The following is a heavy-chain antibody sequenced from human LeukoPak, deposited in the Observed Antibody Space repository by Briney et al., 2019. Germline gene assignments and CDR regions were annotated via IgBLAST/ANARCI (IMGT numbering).Heavy chain of an antibody. V-gene: IGHV1-69*04. CDR2: IIPILGIA. J-gene: IGHJ4*02. CDR1: GGTFSSYA. D-gene: IGHD2-8*01. Sequence: SVKVSCKASGGTFSSYAISWVRQAPGQGLEWMGRIIPILGIANYAQKFQGRVTITADKSTSTAYMELSSLRSEDTAVYYCARDPDMLVSGPTGPDYWGQGTLVTVSS. CDR3: ARDPDMLVSGPTGPDY.